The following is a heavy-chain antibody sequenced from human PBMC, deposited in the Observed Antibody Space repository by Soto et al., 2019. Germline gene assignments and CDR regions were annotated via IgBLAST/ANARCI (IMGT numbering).Heavy chain of an antibody. Sequence: GGSLRLSCAASGFVFSNFGMHWVRQAPGKGLEWVAVIWYDGSNEHYADSVKGRFTISKDNSKNTLYLQMNSLRAEDTAMYYCARDDIPGVAVSTYGMDVWRQRTTVTVSS. CDR3: ARDDIPGVAVSTYGMDV. CDR1: GFVFSNFG. J-gene: IGHJ6*02. D-gene: IGHD6-19*01. CDR2: IWYDGSNE. V-gene: IGHV3-33*01.